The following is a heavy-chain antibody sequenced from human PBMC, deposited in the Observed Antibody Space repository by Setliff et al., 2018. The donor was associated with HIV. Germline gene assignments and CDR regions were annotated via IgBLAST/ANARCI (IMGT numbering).Heavy chain of an antibody. D-gene: IGHD3-22*01. V-gene: IGHV1-69*05. CDR3: AITSRGYSLQRGGAFDI. Sequence: SVKVSCKGSGDTFTTYVVSWVRQAPGQGLEWMGGRSPIFSTTNYAQEFQGRVTITTDESTSRAYMELSSLRSEDTAVYYCAITSRGYSLQRGGAFDIWGQGTLVTV. CDR2: RSPIFSTT. J-gene: IGHJ3*02. CDR1: GDTFTTYV.